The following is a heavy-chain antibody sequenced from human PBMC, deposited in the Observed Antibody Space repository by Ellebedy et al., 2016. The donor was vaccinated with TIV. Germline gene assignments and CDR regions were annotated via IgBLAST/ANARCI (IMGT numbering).Heavy chain of an antibody. CDR1: GYNFTSYW. CDR2: IYPGGSYT. CDR3: ARPYRSGRYAFDY. J-gene: IGHJ4*02. V-gene: IGHV5-51*01. Sequence: GESLKISCNGSGYNFTSYWIGWVRQTPGKGLEWMGIIYPGGSYTNFSPSFQGHVTISADKSISTAYLQWSSLKASDTAMYYCARPYRSGRYAFDYWGQGTLVIVSS. D-gene: IGHD6-19*01.